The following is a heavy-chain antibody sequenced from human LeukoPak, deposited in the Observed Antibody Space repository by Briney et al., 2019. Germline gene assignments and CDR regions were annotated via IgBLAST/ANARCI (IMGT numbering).Heavy chain of an antibody. Sequence: WGSLRLSCAASGFTFSSYAMSWVRQAPGKGLEWVSGVSGSGGSTYYADSVKGRFTISRDNSKNTFYLQMNSLRAEETAVYYCAKDAAYCGGDCYWGWFDPWGQGTLVTVSS. CDR1: GFTFSSYA. CDR3: AKDAAYCGGDCYWGWFDP. CDR2: VSGSGGST. V-gene: IGHV3-23*01. J-gene: IGHJ5*02. D-gene: IGHD2-21*02.